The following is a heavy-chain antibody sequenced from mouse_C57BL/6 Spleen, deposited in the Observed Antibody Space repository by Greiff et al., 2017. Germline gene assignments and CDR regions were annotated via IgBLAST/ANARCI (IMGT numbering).Heavy chain of an antibody. CDR3: ASLYYGSKGAMDY. V-gene: IGHV5-17*01. CDR2: ISSGSSTI. CDR1: GFTFSDYG. D-gene: IGHD1-1*01. Sequence: EVKLVESGGGLVKPGGSLKLSCAASGFTFSDYGMHWVRQAPEKGLEWVAYISSGSSTISYADTVKGRFTISRDNAKNTLFLQMTSLRSEDTAMDYGASLYYGSKGAMDYWGQGTSVTVSS. J-gene: IGHJ4*01.